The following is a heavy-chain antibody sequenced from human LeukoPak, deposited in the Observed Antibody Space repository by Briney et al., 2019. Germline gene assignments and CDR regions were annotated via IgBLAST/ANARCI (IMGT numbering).Heavy chain of an antibody. CDR3: ATILPVNYYMDV. V-gene: IGHV4-59*01. J-gene: IGHJ6*03. Sequence: TSETLSLTCTVSAGSISSSYWSWIRQPPGKGLESIGYIYYNGHTNYNPSLKSRVTISVDTSKNQFPLKLSSVTAADTAVYYCATILPVNYYMDVWGKGTTVTVSS. CDR2: IYYNGHT. D-gene: IGHD2-21*01. CDR1: AGSISSSY.